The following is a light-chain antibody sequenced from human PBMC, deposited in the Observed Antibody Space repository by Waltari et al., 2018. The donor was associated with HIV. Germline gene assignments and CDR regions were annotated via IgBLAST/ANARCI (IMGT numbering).Light chain of an antibody. CDR1: SSDVGGYEY. CDR2: EVN. V-gene: IGLV2-8*01. CDR3: ASYGDTNRVL. J-gene: IGLJ6*01. Sequence: QSALTQPPSASGSLGPSVTIPCTGTSSDVGGYEYVPWYQQHPDKAPKLIIYEVNKRPSGVPDRFSGSKSDNTASLTVAGLQDDDEAHYYCASYGDTNRVLFGGGTRVTVL.